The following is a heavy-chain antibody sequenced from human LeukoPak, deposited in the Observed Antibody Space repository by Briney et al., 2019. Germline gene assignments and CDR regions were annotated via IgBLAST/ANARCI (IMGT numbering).Heavy chain of an antibody. CDR1: GGSISHYF. CDR3: ASSYYYDSSGYYFLDY. CDR2: IYYSGST. D-gene: IGHD3-22*01. Sequence: SETLSLTCTVSGGSISHYFWSWIRLPPGKALEWIGYIYYSGSTNYNPSLKSRVTISVDTSKNQFSLKLSSVTAADTAVYYCASSYYYDSSGYYFLDYWGQGTLVTVSS. V-gene: IGHV4-59*01. J-gene: IGHJ4*02.